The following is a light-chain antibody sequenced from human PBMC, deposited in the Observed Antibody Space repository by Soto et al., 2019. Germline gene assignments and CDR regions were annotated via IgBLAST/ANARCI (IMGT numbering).Light chain of an antibody. CDR2: DSN. Sequence: QSVLTQPPSVSAAPGQKVTISCSGSSSNIGNNYVYWYQQLPGTAPKVLIYDSNKRPAGIPDRFSGSKSGTSATLGITGLQTGDEADYYCGTWDSSLSAVVFGGGTMVTVL. J-gene: IGLJ2*01. V-gene: IGLV1-51*01. CDR1: SSNIGNNY. CDR3: GTWDSSLSAVV.